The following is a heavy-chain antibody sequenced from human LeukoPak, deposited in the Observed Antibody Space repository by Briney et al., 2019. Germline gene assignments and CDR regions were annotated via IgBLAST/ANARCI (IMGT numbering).Heavy chain of an antibody. CDR1: GYTFTGYY. CDR3: ARNFDMKGFDP. CDR2: INSDGGFT. J-gene: IGHJ5*02. D-gene: IGHD3-9*01. V-gene: IGHV1-2*02. Sequence: ASVKVSCKASGYTFTGYYMNWVRQAPGQGLEWMGWINSDGGFTKYAQKFRGRVTMTRDTSITTVYMDLTRLTSDDTAVYYCARNFDMKGFDPWGQGTLVTVSS.